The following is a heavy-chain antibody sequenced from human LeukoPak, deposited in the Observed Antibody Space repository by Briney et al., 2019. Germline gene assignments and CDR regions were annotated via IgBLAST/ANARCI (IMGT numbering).Heavy chain of an antibody. Sequence: GSLRLSCASSGFTFSIYSMNWVRQAPGKGLEWVSSISSSSSYIYYADSVKGRFTISRDNAKNSLYLQMNSLGAEDTAVYYCATTRLGELSYNRYFDFWGQGTLVTVSS. J-gene: IGHJ4*02. D-gene: IGHD3-16*02. CDR3: ATTRLGELSYNRYFDF. CDR1: GFTFSIYS. V-gene: IGHV3-21*01. CDR2: ISSSSSYI.